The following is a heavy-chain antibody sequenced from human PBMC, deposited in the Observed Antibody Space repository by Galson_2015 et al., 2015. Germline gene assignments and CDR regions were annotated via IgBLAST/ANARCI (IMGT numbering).Heavy chain of an antibody. J-gene: IGHJ6*03. Sequence: SVKVSCKASGGTFSSYAISWVRQAPGQGLEWMGGIIPIFGTANYAQKFQGRVTITADESTSTAYMELSSLRSEDTAVDYCARAKARYGSELYYYYYYYMDVWGKGTTVTVSS. V-gene: IGHV1-69*13. D-gene: IGHD3-10*01. CDR1: GGTFSSYA. CDR2: IIPIFGTA. CDR3: ARAKARYGSELYYYYYYYMDV.